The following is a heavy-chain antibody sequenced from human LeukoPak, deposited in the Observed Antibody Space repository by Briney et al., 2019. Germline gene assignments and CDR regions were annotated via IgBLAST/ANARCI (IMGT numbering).Heavy chain of an antibody. CDR3: ARGSGGDYHERHNWFDP. D-gene: IGHD2-21*02. J-gene: IGHJ5*02. V-gene: IGHV1-2*02. Sequence: ASVKVSCKASGYTFTGYYMHWVRQAPGQGLERMGWINPNSGGTNYAQKFQGRVTMTRDTSISTAYMELSRLRSDDTAVYYCARGSGGDYHERHNWFDPWGQGTLVTVSS. CDR2: INPNSGGT. CDR1: GYTFTGYY.